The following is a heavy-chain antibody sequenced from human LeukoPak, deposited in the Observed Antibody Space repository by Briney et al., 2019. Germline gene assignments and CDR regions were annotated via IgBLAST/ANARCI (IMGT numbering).Heavy chain of an antibody. V-gene: IGHV4-30-2*01. D-gene: IGHD3-10*01. CDR3: ASLYGSGVNYFHY. J-gene: IGHJ4*02. CDR1: GYSISSGGYS. Sequence: SQTLSLTCTVSGYSISSGGYSWSWIRQPPGKGLEWIGYIYHSGSTYYNPSLKSRVTISVDRSKNQFSLKLSSVTATDTAVYYCASLYGSGVNYFHYWGQGTLVTVSS. CDR2: IYHSGST.